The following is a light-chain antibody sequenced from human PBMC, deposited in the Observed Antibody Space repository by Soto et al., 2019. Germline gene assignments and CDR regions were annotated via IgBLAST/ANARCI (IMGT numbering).Light chain of an antibody. V-gene: IGKV1-27*01. CDR3: QKYNSAPRT. CDR1: QTINNY. Sequence: DIQMTQSPSSRSASVGDIVTITCRASQTINNYLNWFQQKPGKVPKLLIYAASTLQSGVPSRFSGSGSGTDFTLTISSLQPEDVATYYCQKYNSAPRTCGQGTKVDIK. J-gene: IGKJ1*01. CDR2: AAS.